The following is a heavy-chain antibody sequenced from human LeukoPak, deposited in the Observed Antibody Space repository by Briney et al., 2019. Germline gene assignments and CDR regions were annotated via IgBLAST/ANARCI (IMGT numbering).Heavy chain of an antibody. V-gene: IGHV1-18*01. CDR2: ISAYNGNT. J-gene: IGHJ4*02. CDR3: ARVLPTMIVVAPDY. Sequence: ASVKVSCKASGYTFTSYGISWVRQAPGQGLEWMGWISAYNGNTNYAQKLQGRVTMTTDTSTSTAYMELRSLRSDDTAVYYCARVLPTMIVVAPDYWGQGTLVTVSS. D-gene: IGHD3-22*01. CDR1: GYTFTSYG.